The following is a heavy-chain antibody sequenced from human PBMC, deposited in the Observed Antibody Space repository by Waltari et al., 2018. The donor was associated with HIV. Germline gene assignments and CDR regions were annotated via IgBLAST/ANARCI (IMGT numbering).Heavy chain of an antibody. CDR1: GGSISSGSYY. D-gene: IGHD3-3*01. Sequence: QVPLQESGPGLVKPSQTLSLTCTVSGGSISSGSYYCSWIRQPAGKGLELIGRIYTSGSTNYNPSLKSRVTISVDTSKNQFSLKLRSVTAADTAVYYCARAYYDFWSGTGSSGNWFDPWGQGTLVTVSS. J-gene: IGHJ5*02. V-gene: IGHV4-61*02. CDR3: ARAYYDFWSGTGSSGNWFDP. CDR2: IYTSGST.